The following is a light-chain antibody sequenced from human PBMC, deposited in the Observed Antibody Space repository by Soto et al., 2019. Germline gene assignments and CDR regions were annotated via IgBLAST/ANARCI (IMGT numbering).Light chain of an antibody. V-gene: IGLV3-25*02. CDR3: QSVDSSGAFHV. CDR1: AKPEQY. J-gene: IGLJ1*01. Sequence: SYELTQPPSVSVSPGQTARITCSGDAKPEQYGYWYQQKPGQAPMLVIYKNTERPSGIPERFSGSSSGTTVTLTISGVQAEDEADYFCQSVDSSGAFHVFGTGTKLTVL. CDR2: KNT.